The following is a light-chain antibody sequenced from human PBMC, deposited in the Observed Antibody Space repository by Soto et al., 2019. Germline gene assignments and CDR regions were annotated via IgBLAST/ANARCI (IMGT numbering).Light chain of an antibody. CDR3: SSYTRNSTLV. V-gene: IGLV2-14*01. CDR2: EVS. CDR1: SSDVGGYNY. J-gene: IGLJ2*01. Sequence: QSVLTQPASVSGSPGQSITISCTGTSSDVGGYNYVSWYQQHPGKPPKFMIYEVSNRPSGVSNRFSGSKSGNTASLTISGLQAEDEADYYCSSYTRNSTLVFGGGTKLTVL.